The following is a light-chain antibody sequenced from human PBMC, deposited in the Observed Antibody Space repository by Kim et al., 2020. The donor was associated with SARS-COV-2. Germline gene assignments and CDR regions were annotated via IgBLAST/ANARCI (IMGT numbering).Light chain of an antibody. CDR2: RNN. CDR1: NSKFETNY. V-gene: IGLV1-44*01. Sequence: QSVLTQPPSASGAPGQTVTLSCSASNSKFETNYVNWYQHLPGTAPKLLMYRNNQRPSWVPERFSGSKSGTSASLAISGLQSEDEGDYYCATWDDSLIARFVFGTGTKVTVL. J-gene: IGLJ1*01. CDR3: ATWDDSLIARFV.